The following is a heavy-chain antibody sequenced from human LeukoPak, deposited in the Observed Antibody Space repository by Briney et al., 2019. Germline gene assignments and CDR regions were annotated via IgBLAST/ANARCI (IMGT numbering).Heavy chain of an antibody. CDR3: ARRNSSSWGGFDY. Sequence: SVKVSCKASGGTFSSYAISWVRQAPGQGLEWIGGIIPIFGTANYAQKFQGRVTITTDESTSTAYMELSSLRSEDTAVYYCARRNSSSWGGFDYWGQGTLVTVSS. CDR2: IIPIFGTA. V-gene: IGHV1-69*05. CDR1: GGTFSSYA. D-gene: IGHD6-13*01. J-gene: IGHJ4*02.